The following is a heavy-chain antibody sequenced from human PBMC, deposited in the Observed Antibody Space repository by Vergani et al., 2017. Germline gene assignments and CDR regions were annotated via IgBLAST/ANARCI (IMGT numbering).Heavy chain of an antibody. CDR3: AREVTAILLQPHFDY. CDR2: ISWNSGSI. J-gene: IGHJ4*02. Sequence: EVQLVESGGGLVQPGRSLRLSCAASGFTFDDYAMHWVRQAPGKGLEWVSGISWNSGSIGYADSVKGRFTISRDNAKNSLYLQMNSLRAEDTALYYCAREVTAILLQPHFDYWGQGTLVTVSS. CDR1: GFTFDDYA. V-gene: IGHV3-9*01. D-gene: IGHD2-21*02.